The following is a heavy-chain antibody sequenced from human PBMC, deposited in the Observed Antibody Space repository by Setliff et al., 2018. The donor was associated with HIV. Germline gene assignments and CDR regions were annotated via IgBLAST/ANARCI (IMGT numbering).Heavy chain of an antibody. J-gene: IGHJ5*02. Sequence: SSETLRLSCAASGFTVSTSYMTWVRQAPGEGLEWVSLIYSGGDTYYADSVKGRFIIYRDNSKNTLYLQMYGLRAEDTAIYYCTKGVKWLAPWGQGTPVTVSS. CDR1: GFTVSTSY. D-gene: IGHD2-21*01. CDR3: TKGVKWLAP. V-gene: IGHV3-53*01. CDR2: IYSGGDT.